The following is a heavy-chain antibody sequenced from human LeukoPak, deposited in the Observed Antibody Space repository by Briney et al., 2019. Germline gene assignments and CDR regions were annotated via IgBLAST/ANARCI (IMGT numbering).Heavy chain of an antibody. J-gene: IGHJ4*02. D-gene: IGHD1-7*01. CDR2: IYTSGST. CDR3: ARGISGTTGWPIKYYFDF. Sequence: PSETLSLTCTVSGGSITYYYWNWIRQPAGKALGWIGRIYTSGSTDYEPSLKSRVTMSLDTSKNQLSLELSSVTAADTAVYYCARGISGTTGWPIKYYFDFWGQGTPVTVSS. V-gene: IGHV4-4*07. CDR1: GGSITYYY.